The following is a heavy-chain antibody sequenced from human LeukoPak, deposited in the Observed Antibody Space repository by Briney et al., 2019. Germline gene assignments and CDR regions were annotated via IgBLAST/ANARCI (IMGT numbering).Heavy chain of an antibody. D-gene: IGHD3-10*01. CDR1: ASTSGANA. J-gene: IGHJ4*02. CDR3: GRVFPGDWSVRSYVYFDY. V-gene: IGHV3-49*03. Sequence: GSLTPACTVAASTSGANAMSWFNQAPGKGRGWVAFNGGTTEYAASVKGRFTFSRDDSKSIAYLQMRSLKTEDTAVYYCGRVFPGDWSVRSYVYFDYWGQGTLVTVSS. CDR2: NGGTT.